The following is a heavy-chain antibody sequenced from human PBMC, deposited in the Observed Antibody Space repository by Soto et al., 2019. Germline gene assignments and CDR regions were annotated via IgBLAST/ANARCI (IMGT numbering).Heavy chain of an antibody. Sequence: GGSLRLSCAASGFLFSDHYMSWIRQAPGRGPESISYISSTTVYYADSVRGRFTVSRDHAKNSLHLQMDSLRAEDTAIYYCARDPTMRGYFHFDPWGQGTLVTVSS. J-gene: IGHJ5*02. D-gene: IGHD2-15*01. CDR2: ISSTTV. CDR3: ARDPTMRGYFHFDP. CDR1: GFLFSDHY. V-gene: IGHV3-11*01.